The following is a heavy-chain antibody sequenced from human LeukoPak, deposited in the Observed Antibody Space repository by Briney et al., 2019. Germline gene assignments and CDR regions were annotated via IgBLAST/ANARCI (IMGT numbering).Heavy chain of an antibody. V-gene: IGHV1-2*02. D-gene: IGHD2-8*01. Sequence: ASVKVSCKASGYTFTGYYMHWVRQAPGQGLEWMGWINPNSGGTNYAQKFQGRVTMTRDTSISTAYMELSRLRSDDTAVNYCARSTCTNGVCFSYWFDPWGQGTLVTVSS. CDR2: INPNSGGT. J-gene: IGHJ5*02. CDR3: ARSTCTNGVCFSYWFDP. CDR1: GYTFTGYY.